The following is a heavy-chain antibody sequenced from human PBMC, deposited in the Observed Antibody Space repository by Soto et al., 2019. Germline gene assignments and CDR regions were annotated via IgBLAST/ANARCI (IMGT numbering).Heavy chain of an antibody. CDR2: IIPIFGTA. J-gene: IGHJ4*02. V-gene: IGHV1-69*13. CDR1: GGTFSSYA. Sequence: SVKVSCKASGGTFSSYAISWVRQAPGQGLEWMGGIIPIFGTANYAQKFQGRVTITADESTSTAYMVLSSLRSEDTAVYYCARAVAGTYYFDYWGQGTLVTVSS. D-gene: IGHD6-19*01. CDR3: ARAVAGTYYFDY.